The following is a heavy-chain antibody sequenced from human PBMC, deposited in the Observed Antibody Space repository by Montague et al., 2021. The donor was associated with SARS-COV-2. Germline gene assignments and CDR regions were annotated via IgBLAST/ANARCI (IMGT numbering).Heavy chain of an antibody. CDR1: GFSLSTSGMR. D-gene: IGHD3-9*01. CDR2: IDWDDDK. CDR3: ARSYYDILTAYYTPFDY. J-gene: IGHJ4*02. Sequence: PALVKPTQTLTLTCTFSGFSLSTSGMRASWIRQPPGKALERLARIDWDDDKFYSTSLKTRLTISKDTSKNQVVLTMTNMDPADTATYYCARSYYDILTAYYTPFDYWGQGTLVTVSS. V-gene: IGHV2-70*04.